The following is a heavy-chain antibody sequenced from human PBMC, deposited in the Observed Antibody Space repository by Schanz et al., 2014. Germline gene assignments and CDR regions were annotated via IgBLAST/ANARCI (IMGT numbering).Heavy chain of an antibody. CDR3: GEYGSDSYTDP. J-gene: IGHJ5*02. D-gene: IGHD3-16*02. V-gene: IGHV1-69*02. CDR1: GGTFASYT. Sequence: QVQLVQSGAEVKKPGSSVKVSCKASGGTFASYTLNWMRQARGQGPELVGRIVPMVNVTLYTRKFQGRVTITADTSTGTTYMQMRSLRSEDTAVYYCGEYGSDSYTDPWGQGTLVTVSS. CDR2: IVPMVNVT.